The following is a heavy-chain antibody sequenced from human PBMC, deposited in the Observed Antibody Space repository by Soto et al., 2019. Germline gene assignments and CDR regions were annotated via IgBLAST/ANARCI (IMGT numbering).Heavy chain of an antibody. V-gene: IGHV4-34*01. CDR3: ARGRCSGGSCYSWYYYYYYMDV. CDR1: GGSFSGYY. J-gene: IGHJ6*03. CDR2: INHSGST. Sequence: SETLSLTCAVYGGSFSGYYWSWIRQPPGKGLEWIGEINHSGSTNYNPSLKSRVTISVDTSKNQFSLKLSSVTAADTAVYYCARGRCSGGSCYSWYYYYYYMDVRGKGTTVTVSS. D-gene: IGHD2-15*01.